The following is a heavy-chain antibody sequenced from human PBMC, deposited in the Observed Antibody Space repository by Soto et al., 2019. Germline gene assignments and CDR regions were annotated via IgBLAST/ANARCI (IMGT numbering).Heavy chain of an antibody. Sequence: QAQLQESGPGLVKPSETLSLTCTVSGGTISTYYWNWIRQPPGKGLEWIGYIFYSGSSNYNPSLKCRLTITVDTTQNPFSLNVISVTAADTAVYYCAGSIGFTSIWDSWGQGALVTVSS. CDR1: GGTISTYY. V-gene: IGHV4-59*08. CDR2: IFYSGSS. CDR3: AGSIGFTSIWDS. D-gene: IGHD6-13*01. J-gene: IGHJ4*02.